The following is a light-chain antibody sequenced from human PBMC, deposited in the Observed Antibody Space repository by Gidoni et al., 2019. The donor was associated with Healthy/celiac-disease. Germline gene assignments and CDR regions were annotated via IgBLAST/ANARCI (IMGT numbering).Light chain of an antibody. V-gene: IGKV3-15*01. Sequence: SIRASQSVSSNLAWYQQKPGQAPRLLIYGASTRATGIPARFSGSVSGTEFTLTISSLQSEDFAVYYCQQYNNWPPMYTFGQGTKLEIK. J-gene: IGKJ2*01. CDR3: QQYNNWPPMYT. CDR2: GAS. CDR1: QSVSSN.